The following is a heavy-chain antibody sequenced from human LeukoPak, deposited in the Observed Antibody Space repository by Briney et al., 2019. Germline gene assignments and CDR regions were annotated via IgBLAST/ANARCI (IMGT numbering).Heavy chain of an antibody. CDR2: IYYGGST. J-gene: IGHJ4*02. V-gene: IGHV4-59*01. CDR1: GGSISSYY. D-gene: IGHD6-19*01. Sequence: TSETLSLTCTVSGGSISSYYWSWIRQPPGKGLEWIGYIYYGGSTNYNPSLKSRVTISVDTSKNQFSLKLSSVTAADTAVYYCARGAVAQDYWGQGTLVTVSS. CDR3: ARGAVAQDY.